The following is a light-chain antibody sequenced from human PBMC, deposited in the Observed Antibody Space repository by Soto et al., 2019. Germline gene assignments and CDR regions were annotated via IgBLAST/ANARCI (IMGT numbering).Light chain of an antibody. Sequence: DIQMTQSPSTLSASVGDRVTITCRASQSISSWLAWYQQKPGKAPKLLIYDASSLESGVPSRFSGSGSGTEFTLTISSLQPDDFATYDCQQYNSYSYTFGQGTKLEIK. CDR3: QQYNSYSYT. CDR2: DAS. J-gene: IGKJ2*01. CDR1: QSISSW. V-gene: IGKV1-5*01.